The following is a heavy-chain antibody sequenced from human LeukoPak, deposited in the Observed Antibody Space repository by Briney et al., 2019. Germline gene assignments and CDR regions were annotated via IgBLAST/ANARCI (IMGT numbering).Heavy chain of an antibody. CDR2: ISGSGGST. CDR1: GFTFSSYA. CDR3: ASGVEAGKHYYGMDV. D-gene: IGHD2-8*02. J-gene: IGHJ6*02. V-gene: IGHV3-23*01. Sequence: GGSLRLSCAASGFTFSSYAMSWVRQAPGKGLEWVSAISGSGGSTYYADSVKGRFTISRDNSKNTLYLQMNSLRAEDTAVYYCASGVEAGKHYYGMDVWGQGTTVTVSS.